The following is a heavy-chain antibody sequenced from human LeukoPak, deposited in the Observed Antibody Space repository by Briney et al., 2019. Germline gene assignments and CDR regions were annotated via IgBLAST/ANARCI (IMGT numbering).Heavy chain of an antibody. CDR1: GGSISSYY. Sequence: SETLSLTCTVSGGSISSYYWSWIRQPQGKGLEWIGYIYYSGSTNYNPSLKSRVTISVDTSKNQFSLKLSSVTAADTAVYYCARAAYSGSYHSDYWGQGTLVTVSS. CDR2: IYYSGST. V-gene: IGHV4-59*01. CDR3: ARAAYSGSYHSDY. J-gene: IGHJ4*02. D-gene: IGHD1-26*01.